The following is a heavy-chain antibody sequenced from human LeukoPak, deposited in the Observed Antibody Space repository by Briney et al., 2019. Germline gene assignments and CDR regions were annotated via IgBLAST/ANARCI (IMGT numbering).Heavy chain of an antibody. D-gene: IGHD2-2*01. CDR2: IYYSGST. V-gene: IGHV4-61*01. CDR1: GGSVSSGSYC. Sequence: SETLSLTCAVSGGSVSSGSYCWCWIRPPPGERLGWGGYIYYSGSTNYHPSLKSRPTISVDTSKNQFSLKLSSVTAADTAVYYCARVAAAIFTLDYWGQGTLVTVSS. J-gene: IGHJ4*02. CDR3: ARVAAAIFTLDY.